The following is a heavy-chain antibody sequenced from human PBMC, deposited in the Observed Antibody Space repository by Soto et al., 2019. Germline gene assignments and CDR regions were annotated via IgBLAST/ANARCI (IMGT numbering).Heavy chain of an antibody. CDR2: IWHEGTKK. CDR3: TRPAILVTTFAY. D-gene: IGHD3-22*01. J-gene: IGHJ4*02. CDR1: GFTFSDYA. Sequence: QEQLVEPGRGVGQPGRSLRLPCAASGFTFSDYAMHWVRPAPANGLERVAVIWHEGTKKYYAASVKGRFTISGDNSINMLSLPMNSLRAQDTAFYYCTRPAILVTTFAYMGQGTLGTFS. V-gene: IGHV3-33*01.